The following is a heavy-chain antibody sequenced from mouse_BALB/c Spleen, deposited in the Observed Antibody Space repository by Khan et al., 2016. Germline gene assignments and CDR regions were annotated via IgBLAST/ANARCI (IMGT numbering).Heavy chain of an antibody. D-gene: IGHD2-14*01. V-gene: IGHV3-2*02. J-gene: IGHJ3*01. CDR2: ISYSGST. Sequence: EVQLVESGPGLVKPSQSLSLTCTVTGYSITSDYAWNWIRQFPGNKLEWMGYISYSGSTSNNPSLKSRISIPRDTSKNQFFLQLNSVTTDYTATYYCARNGNRYERTWFAYWGQGTLVTVSA. CDR3: ARNGNRYERTWFAY. CDR1: GYSITSDYA.